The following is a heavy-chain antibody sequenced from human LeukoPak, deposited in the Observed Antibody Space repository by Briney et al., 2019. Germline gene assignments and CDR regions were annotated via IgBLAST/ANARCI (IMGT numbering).Heavy chain of an antibody. V-gene: IGHV3-30*02. Sequence: GGSLRLSCAASGFTFSSYGMHWVRQAPGKGLEWVAVIWYDGSNKYYADSVKGRFTISRDNSKNTLYLQMNSLRAEDTAVYYCAKRAGLWFGESNFDYWGQGTLVTVSS. CDR2: IWYDGSNK. CDR3: AKRAGLWFGESNFDY. J-gene: IGHJ4*02. D-gene: IGHD3-10*01. CDR1: GFTFSSYG.